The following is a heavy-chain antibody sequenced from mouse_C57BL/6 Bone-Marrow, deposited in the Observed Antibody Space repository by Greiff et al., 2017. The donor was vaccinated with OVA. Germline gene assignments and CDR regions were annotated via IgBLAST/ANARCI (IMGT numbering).Heavy chain of an antibody. Sequence: VQRVESGAELMKPGASVKLSCKATGYTFTGYWIEWVKQRPGHGLEWIGEILPGSGSTNYNEKFKGKATFTADTSSNTAYMQLSSLTTEDSAIYYCGKIRSGYDYDYFDYWGQGTTLTVSS. CDR1: GYTFTGYW. CDR2: ILPGSGST. CDR3: GKIRSGYDYDYFDY. J-gene: IGHJ2*01. V-gene: IGHV1-9*01. D-gene: IGHD2-4*01.